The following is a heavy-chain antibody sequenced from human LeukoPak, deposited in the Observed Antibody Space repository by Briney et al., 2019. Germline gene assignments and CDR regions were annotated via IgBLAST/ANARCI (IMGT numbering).Heavy chain of an antibody. J-gene: IGHJ5*02. CDR2: IYYSGST. CDR1: GGSISSGGYY. CDR3: ARGPSPKSRIAVAGNWFDP. Sequence: SQTLSLTCTVSGGSISSGGYYWSWIRQHPGKGLEWIGYIYYSGSTYYNPSLKSRVTISVDTSKNQFSLKLSSATAADTAVYYCARGPSPKSRIAVAGNWFDPWGQGTLVTVSS. D-gene: IGHD6-19*01. V-gene: IGHV4-31*03.